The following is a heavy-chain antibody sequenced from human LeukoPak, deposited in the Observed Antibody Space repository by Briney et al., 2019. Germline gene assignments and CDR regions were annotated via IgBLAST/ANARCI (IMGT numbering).Heavy chain of an antibody. Sequence: GGSLRLSCAASGFTFSSYGMHWVRQAPGKGLEWAAFIRYDGSNKYYADSVKGRFTISRDNSKNTLYLQMNSLRAEDTAVYYCARGSSGSLYWFDPWGQGTLVTVSS. D-gene: IGHD1-26*01. CDR3: ARGSSGSLYWFDP. CDR1: GFTFSSYG. CDR2: IRYDGSNK. V-gene: IGHV3-30*02. J-gene: IGHJ5*02.